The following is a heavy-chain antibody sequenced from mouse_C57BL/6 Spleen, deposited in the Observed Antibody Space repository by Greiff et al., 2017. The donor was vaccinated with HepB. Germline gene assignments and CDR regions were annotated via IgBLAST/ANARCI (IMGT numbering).Heavy chain of an antibody. Sequence: EVMLVESGGGLVKPGGSLKLSCAASGFTFSDYGMHWVRQAPEKGLEWVAYISSGSSTIYYADTVKGRFTISRDNAKNTLFPQMTSLRSEATAMYYCARRGGYRYWYFDVWGTGTTVTVSS. V-gene: IGHV5-17*01. CDR1: GFTFSDYG. CDR3: ARRGGYRYWYFDV. D-gene: IGHD2-2*01. J-gene: IGHJ1*03. CDR2: ISSGSSTI.